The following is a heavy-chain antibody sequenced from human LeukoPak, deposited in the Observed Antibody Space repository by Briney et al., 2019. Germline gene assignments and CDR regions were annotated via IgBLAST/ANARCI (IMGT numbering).Heavy chain of an antibody. J-gene: IGHJ5*02. CDR3: ARGSSSWYGRYNWFDP. CDR2: INHSGST. D-gene: IGHD6-13*01. Sequence: SKTLSLTCAVYGGSFSGYYWSWIRQPPGKGLEWIGEINHSGSTNYNPSLKSRVTISVDTSKNQFSLKLSSVTAADTAVYYCARGSSSWYGRYNWFDPWGQGTLVTVSS. CDR1: GGSFSGYY. V-gene: IGHV4-34*01.